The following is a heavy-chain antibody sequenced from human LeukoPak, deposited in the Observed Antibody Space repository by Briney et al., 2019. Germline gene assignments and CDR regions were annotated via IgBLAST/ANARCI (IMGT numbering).Heavy chain of an antibody. CDR3: ARDTHYGSPNYFDY. Sequence: GGSLRLSCAASGFTFSSYSMNWVRQAPGKGLEWVSSISSSSYIYYADSVKGRFTISRDNAKNSLYLQMNSLRPEDTAVYYCARDTHYGSPNYFDYWGQGTLVTVSS. CDR2: ISSSSYI. J-gene: IGHJ4*02. V-gene: IGHV3-21*01. CDR1: GFTFSSYS. D-gene: IGHD4-17*01.